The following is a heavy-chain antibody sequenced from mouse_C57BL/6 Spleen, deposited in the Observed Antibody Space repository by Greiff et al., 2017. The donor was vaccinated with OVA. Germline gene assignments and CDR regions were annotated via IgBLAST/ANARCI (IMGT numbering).Heavy chain of an antibody. D-gene: IGHD1-1*01. J-gene: IGHJ3*01. CDR3: ASEGSYGSSPFAY. V-gene: IGHV1-59*01. Sequence: VQLQQPGAELVRPGTSVKLSCKASGYTFTSYWMHWVKQRPGQGLEWIGVIDPSDSYTNYNQKFKGKATLTVDTSSRTASMQLRSLTSEDAAVYDFASEGSYGSSPFAYWGQGTLVTVSA. CDR2: IDPSDSYT. CDR1: GYTFTSYW.